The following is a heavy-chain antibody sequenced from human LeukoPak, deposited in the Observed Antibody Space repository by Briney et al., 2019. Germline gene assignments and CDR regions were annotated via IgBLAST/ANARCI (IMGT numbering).Heavy chain of an antibody. D-gene: IGHD3-16*02. CDR1: GFIFSNYA. V-gene: IGHV3-30*14. Sequence: GGSLRLSCAASGFIFSNYAMHWVRQAPGKGLDWVAVISFDGSNIYYADSAKGRFTISRDNSKDTLYLQINSLRAEDTAVYYCARRGVIWTGIFDHWGQGTLVTVSS. CDR3: ARRGVIWTGIFDH. CDR2: ISFDGSNI. J-gene: IGHJ4*02.